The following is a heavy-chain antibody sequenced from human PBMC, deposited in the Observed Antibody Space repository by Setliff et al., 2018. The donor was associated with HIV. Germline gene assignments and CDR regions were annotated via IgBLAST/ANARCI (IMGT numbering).Heavy chain of an antibody. CDR1: GGSASNSRYY. J-gene: IGHJ4*02. Sequence: TLSLTCTVSGGSASNSRYYWAWIRQPPGKGLEYIGSIHYNERTYYNPSLKSRVTISLDTSKNQFSLKLTSVTAADTAIYYCASFLVTTVTNQDYWGQGTPVTVSS. CDR3: ASFLVTTVTNQDY. D-gene: IGHD4-17*01. V-gene: IGHV4-39*07. CDR2: IHYNERT.